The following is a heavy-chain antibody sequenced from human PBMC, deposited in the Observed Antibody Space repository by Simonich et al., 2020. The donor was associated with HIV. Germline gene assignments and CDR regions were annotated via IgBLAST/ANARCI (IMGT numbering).Heavy chain of an antibody. Sequence: QVQLQQWGAGLLKPSETLSLTCAVYGGSFSGYYWSCIRQPPGKGLEGIGKINHSVSIHYNPSLKSRVTISGDSSKNQLSLKLSSVTAADTAVYYCARRYSSSWDPRGSFDIWGQGTMVTVSS. V-gene: IGHV4-34*01. CDR1: GGSFSGYY. CDR3: ARRYSSSWDPRGSFDI. J-gene: IGHJ3*02. D-gene: IGHD6-13*01. CDR2: INHSVSI.